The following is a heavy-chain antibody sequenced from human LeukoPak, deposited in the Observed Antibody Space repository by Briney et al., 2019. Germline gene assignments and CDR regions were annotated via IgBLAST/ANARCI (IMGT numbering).Heavy chain of an antibody. Sequence: GGSLRLSCAASGFTFSSYAMHRVRQAPGKGLEWVAVISYDGSNKYYADSVKGRFTISRDNSKNTLYLQMNSLRAEDTAVYYCAREGDYDTQVAPFDYWGQGTLVTVSS. D-gene: IGHD3-22*01. CDR2: ISYDGSNK. V-gene: IGHV3-30*01. CDR3: AREGDYDTQVAPFDY. J-gene: IGHJ4*02. CDR1: GFTFSSYA.